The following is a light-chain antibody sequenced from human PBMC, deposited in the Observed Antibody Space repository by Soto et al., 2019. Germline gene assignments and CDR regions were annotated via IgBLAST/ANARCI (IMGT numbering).Light chain of an antibody. CDR1: SSNIGGNS. V-gene: IGLV1-51*01. CDR2: DDN. J-gene: IGLJ1*01. CDR3: GSWNSSLSAYV. Sequence: SVLTQPLSVSAAPGQKVTISCSGSSSNIGGNSVSWYQQLPGTAPKLLIYDDNKRPSGIPDRFSGSKSGTSATLGITGFQTGDEADYYCGSWNSSLSAYVFGTGTKVTVL.